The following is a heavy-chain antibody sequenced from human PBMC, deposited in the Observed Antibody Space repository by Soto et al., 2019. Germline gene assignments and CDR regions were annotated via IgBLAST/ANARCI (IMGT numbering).Heavy chain of an antibody. Sequence: PRLSCAASGFTFSSYAMSWVRQAPGKGLEWVSAISGSGGSTYYADSVKGRFTISRDNSKNTLYLQMNSLRAEDTAVYYCAKDVAAAGYNWFDPWGQGTLVTVSS. CDR1: GFTFSSYA. V-gene: IGHV3-23*01. CDR2: ISGSGGST. J-gene: IGHJ5*02. D-gene: IGHD6-13*01. CDR3: AKDVAAAGYNWFDP.